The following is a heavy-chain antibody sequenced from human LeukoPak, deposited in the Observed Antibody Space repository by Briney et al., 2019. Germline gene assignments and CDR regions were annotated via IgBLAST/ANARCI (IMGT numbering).Heavy chain of an antibody. J-gene: IGHJ5*02. CDR3: ARGGGMKKVLLWFGELANWFDP. D-gene: IGHD3-10*01. Sequence: GGSLRLSCAASGFTFSSYWMSWVRQAPGKGLEWVANIKQDGSEKYYVDSVKGRFTISRDNAKNSLYLQMNSLRAEDTAVYYCARGGGMKKVLLWFGELANWFDPWGQGTLVTVSS. V-gene: IGHV3-7*01. CDR2: IKQDGSEK. CDR1: GFTFSSYW.